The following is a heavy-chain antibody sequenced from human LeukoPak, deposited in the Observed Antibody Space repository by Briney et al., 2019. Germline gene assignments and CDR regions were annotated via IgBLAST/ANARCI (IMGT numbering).Heavy chain of an antibody. J-gene: IGHJ6*02. V-gene: IGHV1-69*04. Sequence: SVKVSCKASGGTFSSYAISWVRQAPGQGLEWMGRIIPILGIANYAQKFQGRVTITADKSTSTAYMELSSLRSDDTAVYYCARDRDTAMPKSGMDVWGQGTTVTVSS. CDR3: ARDRDTAMPKSGMDV. D-gene: IGHD5-18*01. CDR2: IIPILGIA. CDR1: GGTFSSYA.